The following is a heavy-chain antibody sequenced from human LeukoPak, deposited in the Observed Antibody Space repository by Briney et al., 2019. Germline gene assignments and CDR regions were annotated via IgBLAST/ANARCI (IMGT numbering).Heavy chain of an antibody. D-gene: IGHD3-9*01. J-gene: IGHJ3*02. V-gene: IGHV3-33*01. CDR3: ARDGQVEGRYFDWSPEAFDI. Sequence: GRSLRLSCAASGFTFSSYGMPWVRQAPGKGLEWVAVIWYDGSNKYYADSVKGRFTISRDNSKNTLYLQMNSLRAEDTAVYYYARDGQVEGRYFDWSPEAFDIWGQGTMVTVSS. CDR1: GFTFSSYG. CDR2: IWYDGSNK.